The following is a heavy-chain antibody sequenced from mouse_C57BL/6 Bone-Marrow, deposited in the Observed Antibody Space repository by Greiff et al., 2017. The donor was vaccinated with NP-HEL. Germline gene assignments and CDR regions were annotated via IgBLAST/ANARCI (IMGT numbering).Heavy chain of an antibody. CDR2: FHPYNDDT. Sequence: QVQLKESGAELVKPGASVKMSCKASGYTFTTYPIEWMKQNHGKSLEWIGNFHPYNDDTKYNEKFKGKATLTVEKSSSTVYLELSRLTSDDSAVYYCANYYGSSYRYFDVWGTGTTVTVSS. CDR3: ANYYGSSYRYFDV. D-gene: IGHD1-1*01. V-gene: IGHV1-47*01. J-gene: IGHJ1*03. CDR1: GYTFTTYP.